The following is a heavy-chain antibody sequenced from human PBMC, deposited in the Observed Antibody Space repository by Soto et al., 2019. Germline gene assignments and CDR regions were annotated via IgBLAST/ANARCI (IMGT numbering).Heavy chain of an antibody. Sequence: ASVKVSCKASGYTFTSYGISWVRQAPGQGLEWMGWISAYNGNTNYAQKLQGRVTMTTDTSTSTAYMELRSLRSDDTAVYYCARAEIIAAAGDFDYWGQGTLVTVSS. CDR1: GYTFTSYG. J-gene: IGHJ4*02. CDR3: ARAEIIAAAGDFDY. D-gene: IGHD6-13*01. CDR2: ISAYNGNT. V-gene: IGHV1-18*01.